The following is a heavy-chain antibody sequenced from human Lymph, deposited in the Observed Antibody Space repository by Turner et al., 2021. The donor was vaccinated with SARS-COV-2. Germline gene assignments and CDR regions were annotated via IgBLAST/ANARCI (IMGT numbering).Heavy chain of an antibody. Sequence: QVQLQQWGAGLLKPSETLSLTCAVYGGSFSGSYWSWIRQPPGKGLAWIGKINHSGSANYNPSLKSRVTISGDTSKNQFSLKLSSVTAADTAVYYCARGTYSSSWYGVRNWFDPWGQGTLVTVSS. V-gene: IGHV4-34*01. CDR1: GGSFSGSY. J-gene: IGHJ5*02. CDR3: ARGTYSSSWYGVRNWFDP. D-gene: IGHD6-13*01. CDR2: INHSGSA.